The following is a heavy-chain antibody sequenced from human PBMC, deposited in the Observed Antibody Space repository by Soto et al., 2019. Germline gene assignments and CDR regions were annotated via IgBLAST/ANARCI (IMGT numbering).Heavy chain of an antibody. J-gene: IGHJ5*02. CDR1: GFTFSSYA. CDR2: ISGSGGST. D-gene: IGHD5-12*01. Sequence: PGGTLRLSCAASGFTFSSYAMSWVRQAPGKGLEWVSAISGSGGSTYYADSVKGRFTISRDNSKNTLYLQMNSLRAEDTAVYYCAKDRSKRWLQPSNWFDPWGPGTLVTVSS. V-gene: IGHV3-23*01. CDR3: AKDRSKRWLQPSNWFDP.